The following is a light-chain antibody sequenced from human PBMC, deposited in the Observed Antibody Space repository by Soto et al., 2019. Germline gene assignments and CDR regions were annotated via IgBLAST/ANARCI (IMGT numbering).Light chain of an antibody. Sequence: QSVLTQPASVSGSPGQSITISCSGTSSDIGSSNSVSWYQQHPGKVPKLIIYEVSNRPSGVSHRFSASKSGNTASLTISGLQAEDEADYYCSSYTISTTWVFGGGTKLTV. CDR2: EVS. J-gene: IGLJ3*02. CDR3: SSYTISTTWV. CDR1: SSDIGSSNS. V-gene: IGLV2-14*03.